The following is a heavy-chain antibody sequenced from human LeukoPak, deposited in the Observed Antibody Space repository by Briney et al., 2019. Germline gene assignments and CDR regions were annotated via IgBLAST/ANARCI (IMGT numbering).Heavy chain of an antibody. CDR1: GFTVSSYG. Sequence: PGGSLRLSCAASGFTVSSYGMTWVRLAPGKGLEWVSAFSATDGSAQYAESVKGRFTISRDNSRNSLYLQMNSLRDEDTAVYHCAKARIAAAGTGAFDVWGQGTMVTVSS. D-gene: IGHD6-13*01. J-gene: IGHJ3*01. CDR3: AKARIAAAGTGAFDV. V-gene: IGHV3-23*01. CDR2: FSATDGSA.